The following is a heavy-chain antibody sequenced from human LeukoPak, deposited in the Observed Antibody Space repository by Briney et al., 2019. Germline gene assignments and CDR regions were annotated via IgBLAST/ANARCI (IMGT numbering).Heavy chain of an antibody. D-gene: IGHD3-3*01. CDR1: GYTFTSYG. CDR3: ARDLASTYYDFWSGSSYFDY. J-gene: IGHJ4*02. V-gene: IGHV1-18*01. CDR2: ISAYNGNT. Sequence: GASVKVSCKASGYTFTSYGISWVRQAPGQGLEWMGWISAYNGNTNHAQKLQGRVTLTTDTSTSTAYMELRSLRSDDTAVYYCARDLASTYYDFWSGSSYFDYWGQGTLVTVSS.